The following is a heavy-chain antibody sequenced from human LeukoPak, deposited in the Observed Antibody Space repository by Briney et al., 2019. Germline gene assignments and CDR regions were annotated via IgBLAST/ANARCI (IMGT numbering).Heavy chain of an antibody. CDR1: GYTFTSYD. CDR3: ARVGNGGAGSDYYYYYYMDV. CDR2: MNPNSGNT. V-gene: IGHV1-8*03. D-gene: IGHD1-1*01. J-gene: IGHJ6*03. Sequence: GASVKVSCKASGYTFTSYDINWVRQATGQGLEWMGWMNPNSGNTGYAQKFQGRVTITRNTSISTAYMELSSLRSEDTAVYYCARVGNGGAGSDYYYYYYMDVWGKGTTVTVSS.